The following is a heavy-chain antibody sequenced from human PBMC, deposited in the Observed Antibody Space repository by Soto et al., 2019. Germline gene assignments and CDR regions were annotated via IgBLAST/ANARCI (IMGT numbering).Heavy chain of an antibody. J-gene: IGHJ3*01. D-gene: IGHD6-19*01. CDR3: VREDSAWDSRGSFDF. CDR1: AFTFSNYA. Sequence: EVQLLESGGGLVRPGGSLRLSCAASAFTFSNYAMNWVRQAPGKGLELVSVISGSGGSTSYADSVQGRFTISRDNSKNTLFLQMNSLRAEDTAIYYCVREDSAWDSRGSFDFWGRGTMVTVS. CDR2: ISGSGGST. V-gene: IGHV3-23*01.